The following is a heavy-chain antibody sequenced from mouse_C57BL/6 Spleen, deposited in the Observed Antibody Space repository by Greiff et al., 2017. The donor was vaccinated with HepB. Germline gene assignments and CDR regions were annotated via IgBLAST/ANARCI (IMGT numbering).Heavy chain of an antibody. CDR1: GYTFTSYW. D-gene: IGHD1-1*01. Sequence: QVQLQQPGAELVKPGASVKLSCKASGYTFTSYWMHWVKQRPGRGLEWIGRIDPNSGGTKYNEKFKSKATLTVDKPSSTSYIQLISLTSEDSAVYYCARGDYYGSSYDWYFDVWGTGTTVTVSS. J-gene: IGHJ1*03. V-gene: IGHV1-72*01. CDR3: ARGDYYGSSYDWYFDV. CDR2: IDPNSGGT.